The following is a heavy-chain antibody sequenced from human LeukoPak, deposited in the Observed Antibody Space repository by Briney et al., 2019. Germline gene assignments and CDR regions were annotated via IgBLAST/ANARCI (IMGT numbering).Heavy chain of an antibody. Sequence: SETLSLTCTVSGYSISTGYYWDWIRQPPGKGLEWIGSIYYSGSTYYNPSLKSRVTISVDTSKNQFSLKLSSVTAADTAVYYCAKDTYYGDYVGWGQGTLVTVSS. V-gene: IGHV4-38-2*02. J-gene: IGHJ4*02. D-gene: IGHD4-17*01. CDR1: GYSISTGYY. CDR2: IYYSGST. CDR3: AKDTYYGDYVG.